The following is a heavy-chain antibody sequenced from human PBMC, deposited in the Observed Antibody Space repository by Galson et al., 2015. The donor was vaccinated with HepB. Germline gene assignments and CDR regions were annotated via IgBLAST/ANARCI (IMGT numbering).Heavy chain of an antibody. CDR3: ARDITAMVKLPPYY. CDR2: ISSNGGST. Sequence: SLRLSCAASGFTFSSYAMHWVRQAPGKGLEYVSAISSNGGSTYYANSVKGRFTISRDNSKNTLYLQMGSLRAEDMAVYYCARDITAMVKLPPYYWGQGTLVTVSS. V-gene: IGHV3-64*01. CDR1: GFTFSSYA. D-gene: IGHD5-18*01. J-gene: IGHJ4*02.